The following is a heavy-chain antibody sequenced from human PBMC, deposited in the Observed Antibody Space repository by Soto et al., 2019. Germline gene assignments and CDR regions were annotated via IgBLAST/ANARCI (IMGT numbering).Heavy chain of an antibody. CDR1: GYTFTSYY. CDR2: INPSGGST. D-gene: IGHD3-9*01. Sequence: AASVKVSCKASGYTFTSYYIHWVRQAPGQGLEWMAVINPSGGSTSYAQKFQGRVTVTRDTSTTTVYMELSSLRSEDTAVYYCARDVFTCYYGSQIPFDFWGQGTLVTVSS. V-gene: IGHV1-46*03. J-gene: IGHJ4*02. CDR3: ARDVFTCYYGSQIPFDF.